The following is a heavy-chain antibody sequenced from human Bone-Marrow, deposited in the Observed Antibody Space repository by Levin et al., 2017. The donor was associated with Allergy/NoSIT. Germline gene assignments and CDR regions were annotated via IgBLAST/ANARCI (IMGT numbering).Heavy chain of an antibody. V-gene: IGHV3-30-3*01. CDR3: ARDENKAACGGDCFRYASYSGLDV. J-gene: IGHJ6*02. Sequence: GESLKISCAASGFTFSSYSMHWVRQAPGNGLEWVAVISHDGDSKYYADSVKGRFTISRDSSKNKLFLQIDSLRADDTALYYCARDENKAACGGDCFRYASYSGLDVWGQGTTVTVSS. D-gene: IGHD2-21*02. CDR2: ISHDGDSK. CDR1: GFTFSSYS.